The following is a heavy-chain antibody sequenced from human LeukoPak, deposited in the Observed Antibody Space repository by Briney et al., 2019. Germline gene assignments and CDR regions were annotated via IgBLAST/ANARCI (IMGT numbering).Heavy chain of an antibody. D-gene: IGHD6-13*01. CDR2: ISYDGSNK. V-gene: IGHV3-30*18. CDR1: GFTFSSYG. Sequence: GRSLRLSCAASGFTFSSYGMHWVRQAPGKGLEWVAVISYDGSNKYYADSVKGRFTISRDNSKNTLYLQMNSLRAEDTAVYYCAKDRGSSSRREFDYWGQGTLVTVSS. CDR3: AKDRGSSSRREFDY. J-gene: IGHJ4*02.